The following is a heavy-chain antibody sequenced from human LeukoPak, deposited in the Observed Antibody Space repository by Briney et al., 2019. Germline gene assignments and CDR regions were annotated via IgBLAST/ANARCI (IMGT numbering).Heavy chain of an antibody. CDR3: ARGQGGSYDRWDPYYFDY. D-gene: IGHD1-26*01. V-gene: IGHV1-8*01. CDR2: MNPNSGNT. J-gene: IGHJ4*02. CDR1: GYTFTSYD. Sequence: ASVKVSCKASGYTFTSYDINWVRQATGQGLEWMGWMNPNSGNTGYAQKFQGRVTMTRNTSISTAYMELSSLRSEDTAVYYCARGQGGSYDRWDPYYFDYRGQGTLVTVSS.